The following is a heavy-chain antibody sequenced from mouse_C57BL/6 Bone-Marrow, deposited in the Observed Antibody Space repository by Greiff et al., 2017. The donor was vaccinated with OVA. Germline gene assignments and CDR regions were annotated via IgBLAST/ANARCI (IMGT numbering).Heavy chain of an antibody. CDR1: GYAFSSYW. CDR2: IYPGDGDT. V-gene: IGHV1-80*01. J-gene: IGHJ3*01. Sequence: QVQLQQSGAELVKPGASVKISCKASGYAFSSYWMNWVKQRPGKVLEWIGQIYPGDGDTNYNGKFKGKATLTADKSSSTAYMQLSSLTSEDSAVYFCARADYGRAWFAYWGQGTLVTVSA. CDR3: ARADYGRAWFAY. D-gene: IGHD1-1*01.